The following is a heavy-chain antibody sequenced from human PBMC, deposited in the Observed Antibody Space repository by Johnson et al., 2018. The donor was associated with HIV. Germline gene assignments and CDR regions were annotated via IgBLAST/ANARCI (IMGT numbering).Heavy chain of an antibody. CDR3: AKSAPDLAGIVGATGAFDI. CDR2: ISYDGSNK. D-gene: IGHD1-26*01. J-gene: IGHJ3*02. Sequence: QVQLVESGGGVVQPGRSLRLSCAASGFTFSSYAMHWVRQAPGKGLEWVAVISYDGSNKYYADSVKGRFTISRDNSKNTLYLQMHSLRAEDTAVYYCAKSAPDLAGIVGATGAFDIWGQGTMVTVSS. V-gene: IGHV3-30-3*02. CDR1: GFTFSSYA.